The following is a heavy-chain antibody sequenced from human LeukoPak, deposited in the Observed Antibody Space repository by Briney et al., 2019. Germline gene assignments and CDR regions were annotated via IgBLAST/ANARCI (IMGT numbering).Heavy chain of an antibody. Sequence: PGGSLRLSCAASGFTFTSHVMSWVRQAPGKGLEWVSAISGSGGSTYYADSVKGRFTISRDNSKNTLYLQMNSLRAEDTAVYYCANHRAWGPSDYWGQGTLVTVSS. D-gene: IGHD1-26*01. CDR3: ANHRAWGPSDY. V-gene: IGHV3-23*01. J-gene: IGHJ4*02. CDR1: GFTFTSHV. CDR2: ISGSGGST.